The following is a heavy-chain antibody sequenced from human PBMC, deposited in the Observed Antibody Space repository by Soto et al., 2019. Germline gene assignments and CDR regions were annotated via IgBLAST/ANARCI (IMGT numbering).Heavy chain of an antibody. D-gene: IGHD6-13*01. CDR1: GYTFTSYD. Sequence: ASVKVSCKASGYTFTSYDINWVRQATGRGLEWMGWMNPNSGNTGYAQKFQGRVTMTRNTSISTAYMELSSLRSEDTAVYYCARQYSSSWLRYYYYGMDVWGQGTTVTVSS. V-gene: IGHV1-8*01. J-gene: IGHJ6*02. CDR2: MNPNSGNT. CDR3: ARQYSSSWLRYYYYGMDV.